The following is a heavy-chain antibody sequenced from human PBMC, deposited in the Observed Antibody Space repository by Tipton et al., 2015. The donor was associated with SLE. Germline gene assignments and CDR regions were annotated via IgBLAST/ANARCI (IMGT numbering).Heavy chain of an antibody. D-gene: IGHD4-11*01. V-gene: IGHV4-61*02. CDR1: GGSISSGGHY. Sequence: TLSLTCTVSGGSISSGGHYWSWIRQPAGKGLEWIGRIHASGSSGSTEYNPSLKSRVSMSLDTSKNQFSLKLSSVTAADTAVYYCARHDYNDYYLDYWGQGTLVTVSS. CDR3: ARHDYNDYYLDY. CDR2: IHASGSSGST. J-gene: IGHJ4*02.